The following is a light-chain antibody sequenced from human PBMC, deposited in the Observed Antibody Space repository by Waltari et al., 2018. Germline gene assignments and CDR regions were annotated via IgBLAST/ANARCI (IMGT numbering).Light chain of an antibody. CDR3: QSYDSSLSGSV. V-gene: IGLV1-40*01. Sequence: QSVLAQPPSVSGAPGQRVTISCSGSSSNIGAGSDVHCYQHLPGTAPNLLIYGNSNRPSGVPDRFSGSKSGTSASLAITGLQAEDEADYYCQSYDSSLSGSVFGGGTKLTVL. CDR1: SSNIGAGSD. CDR2: GNS. J-gene: IGLJ3*02.